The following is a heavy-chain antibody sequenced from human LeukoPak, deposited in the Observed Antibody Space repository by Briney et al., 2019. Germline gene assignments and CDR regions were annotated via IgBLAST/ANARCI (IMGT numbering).Heavy chain of an antibody. CDR2: ISSSSSTI. V-gene: IGHV3-48*01. D-gene: IGHD6-25*01. J-gene: IGHJ3*01. Sequence: GGSLRLSCAASGFTFSSYSMNWVRQAPGKGLEWVSYISSSSSTIYYADSVKGRFTISRDNSKNTLSLQMSSLRAEDTAMYYCARDDSGPQAFDLWGQGTMVTVSS. CDR1: GFTFSSYS. CDR3: ARDDSGPQAFDL.